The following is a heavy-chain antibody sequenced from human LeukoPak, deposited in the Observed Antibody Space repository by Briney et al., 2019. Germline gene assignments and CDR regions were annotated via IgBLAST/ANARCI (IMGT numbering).Heavy chain of an antibody. V-gene: IGHV4-39*01. CDR3: ARGYGHSSALGWDDAFDI. J-gene: IGHJ3*02. CDR2: IYYSGST. D-gene: IGHD6-19*01. CDR1: GGSISSSSYY. Sequence: KPSETLSLTCTVSGGSISSSSYYWGWIRQPPGKGLEWIGSIYYSGSTYYNPSLKSRVTISVDTSKNQFSLKLSSVTAADTAVYYCARGYGHSSALGWDDAFDIWGQGTMVTVSS.